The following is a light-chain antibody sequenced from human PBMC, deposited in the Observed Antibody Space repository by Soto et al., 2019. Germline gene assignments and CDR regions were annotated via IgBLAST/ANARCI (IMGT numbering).Light chain of an antibody. J-gene: IGLJ1*01. CDR3: AAWDDSLNGDV. Sequence: YVLTQPPSASGTPGQRVTISCSGSSSNIGSNTVNWFQHLPGTAPKLLIYINNQRPSGVPDRFSGSKSGTSAYLAISGLQSEDEADYYCAAWDDSLNGDVFGTGTKVTVL. V-gene: IGLV1-44*01. CDR2: INN. CDR1: SSNIGSNT.